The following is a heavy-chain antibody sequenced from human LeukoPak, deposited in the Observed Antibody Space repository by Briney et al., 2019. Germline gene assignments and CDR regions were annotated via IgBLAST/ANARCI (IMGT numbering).Heavy chain of an antibody. J-gene: IGHJ6*03. CDR2: IYVTGT. D-gene: IGHD3-16*02. CDR1: GGSIGTYY. V-gene: IGHV4-59*08. Sequence: PFETLSLTCTVSGGSIGTYYWSWSRQSPGKGLEWIGYIYVTGTRYNPYLQSRVTISVDRSRNQFFLKMSSVTAADTAVYYCSRHIGGGIEDMDVWGKGTKVIVSS. CDR3: SRHIGGGIEDMDV.